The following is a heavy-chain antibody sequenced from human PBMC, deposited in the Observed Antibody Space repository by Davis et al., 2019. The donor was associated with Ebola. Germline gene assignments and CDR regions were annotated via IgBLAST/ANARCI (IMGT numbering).Heavy chain of an antibody. CDR1: GFTFSDHY. Sequence: GESLKISCAASGFTFSDHYMDWVRQAPGKGLEWVGRTRNKVNSYTTEYAASVKGRFTISRDDSKNSLYLQMNSLRTEDTAVYYCATGGRTWSYFDYWGQGTLVTVSS. CDR2: TRNKVNSYTT. J-gene: IGHJ4*02. D-gene: IGHD6-13*01. V-gene: IGHV3-72*01. CDR3: ATGGRTWSYFDY.